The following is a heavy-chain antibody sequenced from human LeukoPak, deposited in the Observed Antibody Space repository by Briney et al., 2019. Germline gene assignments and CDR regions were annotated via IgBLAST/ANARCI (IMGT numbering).Heavy chain of an antibody. V-gene: IGHV3-53*01. CDR1: GFTVSSTY. Sequence: GGSLRLSCAASGFTVSSTYMSWVRQAPGKGLEWVSVLYSGGTTYYADSVKGRFTISRDNSRNTLYLQMNSLRVEDTAVYYCASDIEAGGYFDHWGQGTLVTVSS. J-gene: IGHJ4*02. CDR3: ASDIEAGGYFDH. D-gene: IGHD6-13*01. CDR2: LYSGGTT.